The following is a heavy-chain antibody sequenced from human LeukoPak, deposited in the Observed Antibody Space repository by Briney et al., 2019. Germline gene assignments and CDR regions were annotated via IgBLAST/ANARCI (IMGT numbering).Heavy chain of an antibody. V-gene: IGHV4-34*01. Sequence: SETLSLTCAVYVGSFSGYHWNWIRQPPGKGPEWIGEVNESGGTNINPSLRSRVILSVDTSMNQFSLKLISVTAADTGVYYCARGQGATVPKVGKNWFDPWGHGTRVTVSS. CDR3: ARGQGATVPKVGKNWFDP. J-gene: IGHJ5*02. D-gene: IGHD1-26*01. CDR2: VNESGGT. CDR1: VGSFSGYH.